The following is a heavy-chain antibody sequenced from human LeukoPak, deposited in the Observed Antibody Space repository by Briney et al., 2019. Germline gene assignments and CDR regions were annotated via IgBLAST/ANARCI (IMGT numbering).Heavy chain of an antibody. Sequence: TLSLTCTVSGGSISSSSYYWGWIRRPPGKGLEWIGFIFYSGSTYYNPSLKSRVTISVDTSKNQFSLKLSSVTAADTAVYYCARRGYGASRRYFDYWGQGTLVTVSS. V-gene: IGHV4-39*01. CDR1: GGSISSSSYY. D-gene: IGHD2-15*01. J-gene: IGHJ4*02. CDR3: ARRGYGASRRYFDY. CDR2: IFYSGST.